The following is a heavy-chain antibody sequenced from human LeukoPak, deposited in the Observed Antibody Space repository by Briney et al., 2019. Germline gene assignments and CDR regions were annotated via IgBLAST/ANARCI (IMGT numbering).Heavy chain of an antibody. CDR3: AKDIVYDILTGTLDI. D-gene: IGHD3-9*01. J-gene: IGHJ3*02. CDR2: ISWNSGSI. CDR1: GFTFDDYA. Sequence: GGSLRLSCAASGFTFDDYAMHWVRQAPGKGLEWASGISWNSGSIGYADSVKGRFTISRDNAKNSLYLQMNSLRAEDTALYYCAKDIVYDILTGTLDIWGQGTMVTVSS. V-gene: IGHV3-9*01.